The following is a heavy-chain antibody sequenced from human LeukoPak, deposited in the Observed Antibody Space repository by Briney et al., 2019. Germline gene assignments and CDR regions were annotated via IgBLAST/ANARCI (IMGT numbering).Heavy chain of an antibody. D-gene: IGHD3-10*01. CDR3: ARMRGV. Sequence: SETLSLTCTVSGGSIGNYYWSWLRQPPGKGLEWIGYINYSGSTKYNPSVKSRVTISIDMSKRQFSLRLSSVTAADTAVYYCARMRGVWGQGTLVTVSS. CDR2: INYSGST. CDR1: GGSIGNYY. J-gene: IGHJ4*02. V-gene: IGHV4-59*08.